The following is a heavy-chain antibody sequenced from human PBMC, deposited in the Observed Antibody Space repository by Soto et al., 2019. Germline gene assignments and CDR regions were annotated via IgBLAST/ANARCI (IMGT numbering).Heavy chain of an antibody. CDR2: ISVYNGNT. CDR1: GYTFTSKC. D-gene: IGHD2-2*01. V-gene: IGHV1-18*01. Sequence: ASVKVSCKASGYTFTSKCISWVREAPGQGLEWVGWISVYNGNTNYAQQLQGRITMSTDTSTNTVYLELRSLRFDDTAVYYCARGVVVPAATGKNWFDPWGQGTLVTVSS. CDR3: ARGVVVPAATGKNWFDP. J-gene: IGHJ5*02.